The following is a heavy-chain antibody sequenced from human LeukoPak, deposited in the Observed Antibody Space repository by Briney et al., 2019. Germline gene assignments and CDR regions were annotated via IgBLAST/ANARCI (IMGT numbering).Heavy chain of an antibody. V-gene: IGHV1-8*03. CDR2: MNPNSGNT. D-gene: IGHD1-26*01. Sequence: ASVKVSCKASGYTFTGYYMHWVRQATGQGLEWMGWMNPNSGNTGYAQKFQGRVTITRNTSISTAYMELSSLRSEDTAVYYCARDSGINWFDPWGQGTLVTVSS. CDR1: GYTFTGYY. CDR3: ARDSGINWFDP. J-gene: IGHJ5*02.